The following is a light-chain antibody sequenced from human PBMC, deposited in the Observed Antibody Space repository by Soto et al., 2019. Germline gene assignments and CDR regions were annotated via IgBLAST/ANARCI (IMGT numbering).Light chain of an antibody. Sequence: QSVLTQPPSASGTPGQRVTISCSGSSSNIGSNYVFWYQHLPGTATKLLIYRNNQRPSGVPDRFSGSKSGTSASLAISGLRSDDEPDYYCAAWDDSLSGVVFGGGTKVTVL. CDR3: AAWDDSLSGVV. CDR1: SSNIGSNY. V-gene: IGLV1-47*01. J-gene: IGLJ2*01. CDR2: RNN.